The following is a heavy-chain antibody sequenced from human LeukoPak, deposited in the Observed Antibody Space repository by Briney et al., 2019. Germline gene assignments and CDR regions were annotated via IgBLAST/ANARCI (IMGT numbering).Heavy chain of an antibody. V-gene: IGHV4-31*03. CDR1: GGSISSGGYY. D-gene: IGHD1-26*01. CDR2: IYYSGST. Sequence: PSETLSLTCTVSGGSISSGGYYWSWIRQHPGKGLEWIGYIYYSGSTYYNPSLKSRVTISVDTSKNQFSLKLSSVTAADTAVYYRARVSIVGATTDYWGQGTLVTVSS. J-gene: IGHJ4*02. CDR3: ARVSIVGATTDY.